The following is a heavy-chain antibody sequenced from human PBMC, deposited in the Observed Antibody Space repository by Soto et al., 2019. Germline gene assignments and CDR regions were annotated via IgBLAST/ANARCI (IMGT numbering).Heavy chain of an antibody. CDR2: LFHSGSS. V-gene: IGHV4-59*01. CDR1: GGSLSSDF. CDR3: ARALYYYDGSGYHFDS. J-gene: IGHJ4*02. Sequence: SETLSLTCTVSGGSLSSDFWSWIRQPPGKGLEWIGSLFHSGSSNYNPSLESRVTISVDTSKNQFSLRLNSVSAADTALYYCARALYYYDGSGYHFDSWGQGTLVTVSS. D-gene: IGHD3-22*01.